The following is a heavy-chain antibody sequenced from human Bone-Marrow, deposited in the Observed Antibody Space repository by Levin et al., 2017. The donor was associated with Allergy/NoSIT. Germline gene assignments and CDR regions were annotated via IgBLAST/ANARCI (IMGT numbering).Heavy chain of an antibody. Sequence: LSLTCAASGFTFSLSGMNWVRQAPGKGLEWVAVIWYDGRNKFYADSVKGRFTISRDNTKNTVSLQMNSLRVEDTAVYYCARDPEQWLVQVRYFDFWGQGAQVTVSS. CDR1: GFTFSLSG. V-gene: IGHV3-33*01. CDR2: IWYDGRNK. J-gene: IGHJ4*02. D-gene: IGHD6-19*01. CDR3: ARDPEQWLVQVRYFDF.